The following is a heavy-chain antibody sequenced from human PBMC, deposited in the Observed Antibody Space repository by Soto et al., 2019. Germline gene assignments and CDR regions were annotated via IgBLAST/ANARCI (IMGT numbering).Heavy chain of an antibody. V-gene: IGHV3-11*06. CDR2: ISISRSDT. Sequence: GGSLRLSCAASGFTFSDYYMSLIRQAPGKGLEWVSYISISRSDTNYADSVKGRFTISRDNAKNSLYLQMNSLRAEDTAFYYCAKIDCWTGSYTGMLDYWRQGPLVLVS. CDR3: AKIDCWTGSYTGMLDY. CDR1: GFTFSDYY. J-gene: IGHJ4*01. D-gene: IGHD3-3*01.